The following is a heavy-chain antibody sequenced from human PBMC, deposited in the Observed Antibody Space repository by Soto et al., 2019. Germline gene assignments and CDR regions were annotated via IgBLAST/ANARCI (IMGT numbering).Heavy chain of an antibody. J-gene: IGHJ4*02. CDR2: ISYDGSNK. Sequence: PGGSLRLSCAASGFTFSSYAMHWVRQAPGKGLEWVAVISYDGSNKYYADSVKGRFTISRDNSKNTLYLQMNSLRAEDTAVYYCARGTHNYGGNSVFPYWGQGTLVTVSS. V-gene: IGHV3-30-3*01. CDR3: ARGTHNYGGNSVFPY. D-gene: IGHD4-17*01. CDR1: GFTFSSYA.